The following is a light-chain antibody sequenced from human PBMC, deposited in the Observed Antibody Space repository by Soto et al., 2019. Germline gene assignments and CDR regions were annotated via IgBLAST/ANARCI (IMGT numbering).Light chain of an antibody. Sequence: EIVLTQSPGTLSLSPGERATLSCRASQSVSSNYLAWYQQKPGQAPRLLIYGASSRATGIPDRFSGSGPGTDFTLTISGLEPEDFAVYYCQQYGGSPLVTFGGGTKGDIK. CDR2: GAS. CDR1: QSVSSNY. J-gene: IGKJ4*01. CDR3: QQYGGSPLVT. V-gene: IGKV3-20*01.